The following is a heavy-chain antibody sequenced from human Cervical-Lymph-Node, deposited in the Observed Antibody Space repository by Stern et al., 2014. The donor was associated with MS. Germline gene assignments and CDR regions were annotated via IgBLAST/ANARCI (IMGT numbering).Heavy chain of an antibody. CDR2: IYYSGST. J-gene: IGHJ4*02. CDR3: AGRYSYGPFDY. D-gene: IGHD5-18*01. CDR1: GGSISSYY. Sequence: QLQLQESGPGLVKPSETLSLTCTVSGGSISSYYWSWIRQPPGKGLEWIGYIYYSGSTNYNPSLKSRVTISVDTSKNQFSLKLSSVTAADTAVYYCAGRYSYGPFDYWGQGTLVTVSS. V-gene: IGHV4-59*01.